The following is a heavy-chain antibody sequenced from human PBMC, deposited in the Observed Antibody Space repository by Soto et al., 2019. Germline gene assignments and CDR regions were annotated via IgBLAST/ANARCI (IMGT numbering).Heavy chain of an antibody. J-gene: IGHJ4*02. Sequence: SETLSLTCTVSGGSISSSSYYWGWIRQPPGKGLEWIGSIYYSGSTYYNPSLKSRVTISVDTSKNQFSLKLSSVTAADTAVYYCASLAAAGTDYWGQGTLVTVSS. D-gene: IGHD6-13*01. V-gene: IGHV4-39*01. CDR1: GGSISSSSYY. CDR2: IYYSGST. CDR3: ASLAAAGTDY.